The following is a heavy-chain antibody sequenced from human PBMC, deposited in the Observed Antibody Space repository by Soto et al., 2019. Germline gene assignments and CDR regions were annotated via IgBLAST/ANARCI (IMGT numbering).Heavy chain of an antibody. CDR1: GFPFSGFTFSSYA. CDR3: AKDRAAVAPRVRFDP. D-gene: IGHD6-19*01. V-gene: IGHV3-23*01. CDR2: ITGSGDNT. Sequence: GGSLRLSCAASGFPFSGFTFSSYAMSWVRQAPGKGLEWVSSITGSGDNTYYADSVKGRFTISRDNSKNTLSLQMNSLRAEDTAVYYCAKDRAAVAPRVRFDPWGQGTLVTVSS. J-gene: IGHJ5*02.